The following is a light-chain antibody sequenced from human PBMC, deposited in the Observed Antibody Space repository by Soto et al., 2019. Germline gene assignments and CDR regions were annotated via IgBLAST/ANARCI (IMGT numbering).Light chain of an antibody. J-gene: IGLJ1*01. CDR3: SSYAGSNNYV. CDR2: EVS. V-gene: IGLV2-8*01. Sequence: QSALTQPPSASGSPGQSVTISCTGTSSDVGGYNYVSWYQQHPGKAPKLMIYEVSKRPSGVPDHFSGSKSGNTASLTVSGLQADDEADYYCSSYAGSNNYVFGTGTKVTVL. CDR1: SSDVGGYNY.